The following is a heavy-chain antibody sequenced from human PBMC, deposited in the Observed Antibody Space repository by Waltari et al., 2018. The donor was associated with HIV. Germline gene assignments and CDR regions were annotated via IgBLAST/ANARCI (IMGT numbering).Heavy chain of an antibody. J-gene: IGHJ4*02. CDR1: GFPVSSNY. CDR2: IYSGGTT. Sequence: EVQLVESGGALVQPGGSLRLSCVASGFPVSSNYMSWVRQAPGKGLEWVSIIYSGGTTHYADSVKDRFTISRDNSKNTVYLQMDSLRVEDTAVYYCARAPTITTNFDYWGQGTLVTVSS. D-gene: IGHD4-4*01. CDR3: ARAPTITTNFDY. V-gene: IGHV3-66*01.